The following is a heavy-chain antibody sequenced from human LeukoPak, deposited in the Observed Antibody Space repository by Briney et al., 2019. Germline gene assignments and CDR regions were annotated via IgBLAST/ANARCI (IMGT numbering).Heavy chain of an antibody. D-gene: IGHD1-1*01. Sequence: SETLSLTCTVSGGSIRSYYWSWIRQPPGKGLEWIGYMYSSGITNYNPSLKSRITISVDTSKNQFSLKLSSVTAADTAVYYCARLDDGRDYGMDVWGQGTTVTVSS. J-gene: IGHJ6*02. CDR2: MYSSGIT. V-gene: IGHV4-59*08. CDR1: GGSIRSYY. CDR3: ARLDDGRDYGMDV.